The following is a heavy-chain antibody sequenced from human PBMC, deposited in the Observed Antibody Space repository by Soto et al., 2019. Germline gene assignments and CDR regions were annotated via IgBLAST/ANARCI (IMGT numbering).Heavy chain of an antibody. CDR2: INPHGGST. CDR3: ARSSGENFGIIIEGTNWFAP. V-gene: IGHV1-46*01. Sequence: QLVQSGGEVKQPRPSVKVSCKAPRDTFTSYYINWVRQAPGQGLEWMGVINPHGGSTAYAQKFKGRVTLTGATYASTVYMEVSSLTSEDTAMYYCARSSGENFGIIIEGTNWFAPWGQGTLVTVSS. CDR1: RDTFTSYY. J-gene: IGHJ5*02. D-gene: IGHD1-26*01.